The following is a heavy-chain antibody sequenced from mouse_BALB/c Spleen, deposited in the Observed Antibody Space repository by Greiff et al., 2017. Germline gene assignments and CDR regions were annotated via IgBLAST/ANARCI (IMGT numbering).Heavy chain of an antibody. J-gene: IGHJ4*01. D-gene: IGHD3-1*01. CDR2: ISSGSSTI. Sequence: EVNVVESGGGLVQPGGSRKLSCAASGFTFSSFGMHWVRQAPEKGLEWVAYISSGSSTIYYADTVKGRFTISRDNPKNTLFLQMTSLRSEDTAMYDCARAGLRPSYAMDYWGQGTSVTVSS. CDR3: ARAGLRPSYAMDY. CDR1: GFTFSSFG. V-gene: IGHV5-17*02.